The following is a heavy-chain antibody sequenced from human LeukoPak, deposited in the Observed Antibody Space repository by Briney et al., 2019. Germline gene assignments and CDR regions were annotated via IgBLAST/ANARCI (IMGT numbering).Heavy chain of an antibody. Sequence: GGSLRLSCAASGFTFSSYEMNWVSQAPGKGLEWVSYISSSGSTIYYADCVKGRFTISRDNAKNSLYLQMNSLRAEDTAVYYCARARSALNSVDPTYYDILTGYSGYYYYMDVWGKGTTVTVSS. CDR3: ARARSALNSVDPTYYDILTGYSGYYYYMDV. D-gene: IGHD3-9*01. J-gene: IGHJ6*03. CDR2: ISSSGSTI. V-gene: IGHV3-48*03. CDR1: GFTFSSYE.